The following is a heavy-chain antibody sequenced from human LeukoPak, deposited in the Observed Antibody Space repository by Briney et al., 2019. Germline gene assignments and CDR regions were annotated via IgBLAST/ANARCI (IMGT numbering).Heavy chain of an antibody. D-gene: IGHD4-23*01. V-gene: IGHV3-21*01. CDR1: GFTFSSYS. CDR2: ISSSSSYI. Sequence: PGGSLRLSCAASGFTFSSYSMNWVRQAPGKGLEWVSSISSSSSYIYYADSVKGRFTISRDNAKNSLYLQVNSLRAEDTAVYYCARDPIGGLYYYYMDVWGKGTTVTVSS. CDR3: ARDPIGGLYYYYMDV. J-gene: IGHJ6*03.